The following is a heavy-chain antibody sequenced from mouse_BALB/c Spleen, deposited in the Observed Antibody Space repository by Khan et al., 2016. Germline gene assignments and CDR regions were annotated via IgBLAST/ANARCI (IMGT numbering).Heavy chain of an antibody. CDR3: ARGVRRAIDY. Sequence: QVQLKQSGPELKKPGETVKISCKASGYTFTDYSMHWVKQAPGKGLKWMGWINTETGEPTYADDFKGRFAFSLETSASTAYLQINNLKNEDTATXFCARGVRRAIDYWGQGTSVTVSS. CDR2: INTETGEP. D-gene: IGHD2-14*01. V-gene: IGHV9-2-1*01. J-gene: IGHJ4*01. CDR1: GYTFTDYS.